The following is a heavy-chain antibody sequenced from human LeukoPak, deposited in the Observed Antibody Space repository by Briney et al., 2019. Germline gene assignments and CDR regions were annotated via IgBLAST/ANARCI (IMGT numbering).Heavy chain of an antibody. CDR2: ISSNGGST. D-gene: IGHD4-23*01. Sequence: GGSLRLSCAASGFTFSSYAMHWVRQAPGKGLEYVSAISSNGGSTYYANSVKGRFTISRDNSKNTLYLQMGSLRAEDMAVYYCARDGAVGLSHYYYMDVWGKGTTVTVSS. CDR3: ARDGAVGLSHYYYMDV. V-gene: IGHV3-64*01. J-gene: IGHJ6*03. CDR1: GFTFSSYA.